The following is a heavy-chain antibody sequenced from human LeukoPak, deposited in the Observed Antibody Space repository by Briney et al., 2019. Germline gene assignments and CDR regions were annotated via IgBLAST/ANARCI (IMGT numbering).Heavy chain of an antibody. CDR1: GYSFTSYW. CDR3: ARDYYDSSGSDAFDI. V-gene: IGHV5-10-1*01. D-gene: IGHD3-22*01. CDR2: TDPSDSYA. J-gene: IGHJ3*02. Sequence: GESLRISCKGSGYSFTSYWISWVRQMPGKGLEWMGKTDPSDSYANYSPSFQGHVTISADKSITTAYLQWGSLKASDTAMYYCARDYYDSSGSDAFDIWGQGTMVTVYS.